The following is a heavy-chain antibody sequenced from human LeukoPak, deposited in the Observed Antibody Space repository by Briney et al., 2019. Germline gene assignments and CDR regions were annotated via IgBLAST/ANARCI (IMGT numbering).Heavy chain of an antibody. CDR1: GGSFSGYY. V-gene: IGHV4-34*01. D-gene: IGHD1-26*01. Sequence: PSETLSLTCAVYGGSFSGYYWSWIRQPPGKGLEWIGEINHSGSTNYNPSLKSRVTISVDTSKNQFSLKLSPVTAADTAVYYCARGQPIVGATPTYFDYWGQGTLVTVSS. CDR3: ARGQPIVGATPTYFDY. J-gene: IGHJ4*02. CDR2: INHSGST.